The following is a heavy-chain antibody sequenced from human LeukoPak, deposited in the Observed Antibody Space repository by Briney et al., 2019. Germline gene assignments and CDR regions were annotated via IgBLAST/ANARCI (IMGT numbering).Heavy chain of an antibody. J-gene: IGHJ4*02. D-gene: IGHD3-3*01. CDR1: GYSISNGYY. Sequence: PSETLSLTCTVSGYSISNGYYWGWIRQSSGKGLEWVGSVSHRGSTYYNPSLRSRVTISVDRSKQKFSLKLTSVTAADTAVYFCARGAEYYAIWRGYAAYSDYWGQGISVTVSS. V-gene: IGHV4-38-2*02. CDR2: VSHRGST. CDR3: ARGAEYYAIWRGYAAYSDY.